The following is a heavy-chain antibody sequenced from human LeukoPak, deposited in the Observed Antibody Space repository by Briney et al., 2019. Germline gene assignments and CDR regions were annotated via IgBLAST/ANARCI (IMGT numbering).Heavy chain of an antibody. CDR1: PDSTTSNF. CDR2: IHRSGST. D-gene: IGHD1-14*01. J-gene: IGHJ4*02. Sequence: SETLSLTCTVSPDSTTSNFWSWVRQPPGKGLEWIGEIHRSGSTNYNPSLQSRVTISIGRSKNQIALELSSVTAADTAVYYCAREIVGGFNPGAYWGQGTLVTVSS. V-gene: IGHV4-4*02. CDR3: AREIVGGFNPGAY.